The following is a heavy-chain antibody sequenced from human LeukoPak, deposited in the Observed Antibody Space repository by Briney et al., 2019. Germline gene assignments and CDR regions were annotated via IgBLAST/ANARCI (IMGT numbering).Heavy chain of an antibody. CDR3: ASGRQLGY. V-gene: IGHV3-7*01. J-gene: IGHJ4*02. CDR1: GFTFSNYW. CDR2: IKEDGSEK. D-gene: IGHD6-13*01. Sequence: GGSLRFSCAASGFTFSNYWMSWVRQAPGKGLEWVANIKEDGSEKYYVDSVKGRFTISRDNARNSLYLQMNSLRAEDTAVYYCASGRQLGYWGQGTLVTVSS.